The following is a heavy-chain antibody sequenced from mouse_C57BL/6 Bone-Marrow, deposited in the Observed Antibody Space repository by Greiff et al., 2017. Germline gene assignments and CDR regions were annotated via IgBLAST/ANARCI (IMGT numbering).Heavy chain of an antibody. CDR3: ASYDYGPWFAY. Sequence: DVQLQESGGGLVQPGGSLKLSCAASGFTFSDYYMYWVRQTPEKRLEWVAYISNGGGSTYYPDTVKGRFTISRDNAKNTLYLQMSRLKSEDTAMYYCASYDYGPWFAYWGQGTLVTVSA. CDR2: ISNGGGST. D-gene: IGHD2-4*01. J-gene: IGHJ3*01. V-gene: IGHV5-12*01. CDR1: GFTFSDYY.